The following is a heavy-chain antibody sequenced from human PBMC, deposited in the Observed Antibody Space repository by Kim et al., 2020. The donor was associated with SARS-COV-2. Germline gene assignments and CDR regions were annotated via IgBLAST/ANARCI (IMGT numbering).Heavy chain of an antibody. V-gene: IGHV3-9*01. J-gene: IGHJ4*02. CDR3: AKISGIAAAGTDY. Sequence: GGSLRLSCAASGFTFDDYAMHWVRQAPGKGLEWVSGISWNSGSIGYADSVKGRFTISRDNAKNSLYLQMNSLRAEDTALYYCAKISGIAAAGTDYLGQGT. CDR2: ISWNSGSI. D-gene: IGHD6-13*01. CDR1: GFTFDDYA.